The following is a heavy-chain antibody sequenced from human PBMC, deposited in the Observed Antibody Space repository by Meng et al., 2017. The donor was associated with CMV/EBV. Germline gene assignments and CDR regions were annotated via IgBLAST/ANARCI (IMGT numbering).Heavy chain of an antibody. CDR2: ISYDGSNK. CDR1: GFTFSSHA. D-gene: IGHD6-25*01. Sequence: GESLKISCAASGFTFSSHAMHWVRQAPGKGLEWVAVISYDGSNKYYADSVKGRFTISRDNSKNTLYLQMNSLRAEDTAVYYCARGDSSVYYYYYYGMDVWGQGTTVTVSS. CDR3: ARGDSSVYYYYYYGMDV. J-gene: IGHJ6*02. V-gene: IGHV3-30*04.